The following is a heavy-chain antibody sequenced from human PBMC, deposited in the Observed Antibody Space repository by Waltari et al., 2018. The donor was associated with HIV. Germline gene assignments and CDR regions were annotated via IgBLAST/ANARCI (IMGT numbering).Heavy chain of an antibody. V-gene: IGHV3-72*01. CDR2: TRNKAISYIT. J-gene: IGHJ2*01. D-gene: IGHD5-18*01. CDR3: AREWSLDTAMVHWYFDL. CDR1: GFTFSDHY. Sequence: EVQLVESGGGLVQPGGSLRLSCAASGFTFSDHYMDWVRQAPGKGLEWVGRTRNKAISYITQYAASVKGRFTISRDDSKNSRYLQMNRLKTEDTAVYYCAREWSLDTAMVHWYFDLWGRGTLVTVSS.